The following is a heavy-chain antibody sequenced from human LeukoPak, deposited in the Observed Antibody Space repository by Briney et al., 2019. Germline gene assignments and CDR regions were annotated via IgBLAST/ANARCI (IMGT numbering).Heavy chain of an antibody. V-gene: IGHV4-38-2*02. D-gene: IGHD3-10*01. CDR2: IYQSETA. CDR1: GYSISSGYF. CDR3: ARTRYYYNSRSYGAPYYFDY. J-gene: IGHJ4*02. Sequence: SETLSLTCTVSGYSISSGYFWGWMRQPPGKGLEWIGSIYQSETAHYNPSLKSRVTISVDTSKNQFSLKLSSVTAADTAVYYCARTRYYYNSRSYGAPYYFDYWGQGTLVTVSS.